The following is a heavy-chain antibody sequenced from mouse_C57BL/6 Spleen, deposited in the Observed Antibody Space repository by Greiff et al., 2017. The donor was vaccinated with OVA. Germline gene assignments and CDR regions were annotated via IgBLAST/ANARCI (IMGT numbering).Heavy chain of an antibody. CDR3: ARGGLRRPFGY. D-gene: IGHD2-4*01. Sequence: QVQLKESGPGILQSSPTLSLTCSFSGYSLSTSGMGVSWIRQPSGQGLEWLAHIYWDDDKRYNPSLKSRLTISKDTSSNPVFLKFTSVDTADTATYYCARGGLRRPFGYWGQGTTLTVSS. CDR2: IYWDDDK. V-gene: IGHV8-12*01. J-gene: IGHJ2*01. CDR1: GYSLSTSGMG.